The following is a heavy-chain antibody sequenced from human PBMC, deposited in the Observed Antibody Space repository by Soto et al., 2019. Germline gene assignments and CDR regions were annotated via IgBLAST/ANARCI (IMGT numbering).Heavy chain of an antibody. CDR2: IYPGDSDT. D-gene: IGHD3-10*01. CDR1: GYKVSTWHNFTSYW. V-gene: IGHV5-51*01. CDR3: ARRRTMVRYGMDV. J-gene: IGHJ6*02. Sequence: GESLKISCMGSGYKVSTWHNFTSYWIAWVRQMPGEGLEWMGIIYPGDSDTRYSPSFQGQVTISADKSINSVYLQWSSLKASETAMYYCARRRTMVRYGMDVWGQGTTVTVSS.